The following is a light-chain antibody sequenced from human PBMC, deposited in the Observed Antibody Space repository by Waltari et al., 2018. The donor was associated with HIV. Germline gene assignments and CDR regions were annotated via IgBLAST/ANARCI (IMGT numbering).Light chain of an antibody. V-gene: IGKV2-28*01. J-gene: IGKJ1*01. CDR3: MQALQTPRT. Sequence: DIVMTQSPLSLPVTPGEPASISCRSSQSLLHSNGYNYLDWYLQKPGQSPKLLIYMGFNRASGVPDRFSGSGSGTDFTLKISRVEAEDVGVYYCMQALQTPRTFGQGTKVEIK. CDR2: MGF. CDR1: QSLLHSNGYNY.